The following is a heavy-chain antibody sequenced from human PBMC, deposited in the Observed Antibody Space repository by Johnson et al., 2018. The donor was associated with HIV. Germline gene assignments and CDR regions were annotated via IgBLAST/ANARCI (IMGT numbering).Heavy chain of an antibody. CDR2: ISYAGSNK. D-gene: IGHD5-18*01. CDR3: GRDDDSKSFDS. CDR1: GFTFSSYA. V-gene: IGHV3-30*09. J-gene: IGHJ3*02. Sequence: QVQLVESGGGVVQPGRSLRLSCAASGFTFSSYAMHWVRQAPGKGLEWVAVISYAGSNKYYADSVKGRFAISRDHSKNTRYLQMNSLRAEDTAVYYCGRDDDSKSFDSWGQGTMFTVSS.